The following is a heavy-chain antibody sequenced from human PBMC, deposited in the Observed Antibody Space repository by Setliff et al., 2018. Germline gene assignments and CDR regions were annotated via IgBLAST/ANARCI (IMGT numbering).Heavy chain of an antibody. J-gene: IGHJ4*02. CDR1: GYTFTSYD. D-gene: IGHD2-15*01. Sequence: ASVKVSCKASGYTFTSYDINWVRQATGQGLEWMGWMNPTSXXXXYXXXFXGRVXXTRNTSISTAYMELSSLRSEDTAVYYCARGAPGRYCSGGSCSYFDYWGQGILVTVSS. V-gene: IGHV1-8*01. CDR3: ARGAPGRYCSGGSCSYFDY. CDR2: MNPTSXXX.